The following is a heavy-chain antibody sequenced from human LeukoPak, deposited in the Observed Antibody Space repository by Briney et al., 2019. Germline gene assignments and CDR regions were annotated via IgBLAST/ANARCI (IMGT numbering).Heavy chain of an antibody. CDR2: MNPNSGNT. Sequence: LWASVKVSCKASGYTFTSYDINWVRQATGQGLEWMGWMNPNSGNTGYAQKFQGRVTMTRNTSISTAYMELSSLRSEDTAVYYCARGVSYYDILTGALMYWFDPWGQGTLVTVSS. D-gene: IGHD3-9*01. CDR3: ARGVSYYDILTGALMYWFDP. V-gene: IGHV1-8*02. J-gene: IGHJ5*02. CDR1: GYTFTSYD.